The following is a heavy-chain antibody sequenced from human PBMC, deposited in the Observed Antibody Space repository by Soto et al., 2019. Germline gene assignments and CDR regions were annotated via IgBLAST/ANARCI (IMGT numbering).Heavy chain of an antibody. Sequence: QVQLVESGGGVVQPGRSLRLSCAASGFTFSSYGMHWVRQAPGKGLEWVAVISYDGSNKYYADSVKGRFTISRDNSKNTLYLQMNSLRAEDTAVYYCAKDVLRFLECLSFYGMDVWGQGTRVTVSS. CDR3: AKDVLRFLECLSFYGMDV. D-gene: IGHD3-3*01. V-gene: IGHV3-30*18. CDR1: GFTFSSYG. CDR2: ISYDGSNK. J-gene: IGHJ6*02.